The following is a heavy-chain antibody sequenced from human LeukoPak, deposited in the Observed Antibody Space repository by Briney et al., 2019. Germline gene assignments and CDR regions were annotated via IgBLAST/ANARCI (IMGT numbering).Heavy chain of an antibody. V-gene: IGHV4-34*01. J-gene: IGHJ4*02. CDR3: ARGRPHYYDSSGYLVGQYYFDY. Sequence: SETLSLACAVYGGSFSGYYWSWIRQPPGKGLEWIGEINHSGSTNYNPSLKSRVTISVDTSKNQFSLKLSSVTAADTAVYYCARGRPHYYDSSGYLVGQYYFDYWGQGTLVTVSS. CDR2: INHSGST. CDR1: GGSFSGYY. D-gene: IGHD3-22*01.